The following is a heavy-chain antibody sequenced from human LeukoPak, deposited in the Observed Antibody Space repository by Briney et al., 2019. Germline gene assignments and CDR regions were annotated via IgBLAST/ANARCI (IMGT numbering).Heavy chain of an antibody. V-gene: IGHV4-34*01. D-gene: IGHD3-16*01. CDR1: GGSFSGYY. CDR2: INHSGST. CDR3: AISGGYYFDY. J-gene: IGHJ4*02. Sequence: SETLSLTCAVYGGSFSGYYWSWIRQPPGKGLEWIGEINHSGSTNYNPSLKSRVTISVDTSKNQFSLKLSSVTAADTAVYYCAISGGYYFDYWGQGTLVTVSS.